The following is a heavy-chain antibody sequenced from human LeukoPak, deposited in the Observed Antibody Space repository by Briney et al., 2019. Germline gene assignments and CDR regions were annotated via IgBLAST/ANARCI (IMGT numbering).Heavy chain of an antibody. Sequence: HPGGSLRLSCAASGFTFSSYGMHWVRQAPGKGLEWVAVIWYDGSNKYYADSVKGRFTISRDNSKNTLYLQKNSLRAEDTAVYYCAKDREYYDSSGLMDWGQGTLVTVSS. CDR3: AKDREYYDSSGLMD. CDR1: GFTFSSYG. D-gene: IGHD3-22*01. J-gene: IGHJ4*02. CDR2: IWYDGSNK. V-gene: IGHV3-33*06.